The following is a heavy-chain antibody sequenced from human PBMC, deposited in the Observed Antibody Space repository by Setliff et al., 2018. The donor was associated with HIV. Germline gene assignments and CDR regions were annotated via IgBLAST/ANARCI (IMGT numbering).Heavy chain of an antibody. J-gene: IGHJ4*02. Sequence: SETLSLTCTVSGGSINSYYWSWIRQPAGKGLEWIGRIYSSGSTNYNPSLKSRVTMSVDTSKNQISLKLSSVTAADTAMYYCARSIGTVRGITEFDYWGQGNLVTVSS. CDR3: ARSIGTVRGITEFDY. CDR1: GGSINSYY. V-gene: IGHV4-4*07. D-gene: IGHD3-10*01. CDR2: IYSSGST.